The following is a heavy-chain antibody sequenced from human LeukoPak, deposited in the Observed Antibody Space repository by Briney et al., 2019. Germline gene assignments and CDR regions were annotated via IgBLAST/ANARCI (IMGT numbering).Heavy chain of an antibody. V-gene: IGHV4-34*01. Sequence: SETLSLTCAVYGGSFSGYYWSWIRQPPGKGLEWIGEINRSGSTNYNPSLKSRVTISVDTSKNQFSLKLSSVTAADTAVYYCARDSAATIFDHWGQGTLVTVSS. J-gene: IGHJ4*02. CDR2: INRSGST. CDR1: GGSFSGYY. D-gene: IGHD5-12*01. CDR3: ARDSAATIFDH.